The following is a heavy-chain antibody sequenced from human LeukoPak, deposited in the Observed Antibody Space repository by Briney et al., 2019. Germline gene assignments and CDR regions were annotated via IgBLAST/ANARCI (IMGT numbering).Heavy chain of an antibody. CDR3: ARAYKDRSLAGKKEFFQH. CDR1: GFTFDNYA. Sequence: GGSLRLSCAASGFTFDNYAMNWVRQVPGKGLEWISLISWSSGTIGYADSVKGRFTISRDNANNFLYLQMNSLRAEDTALYYCARAYKDRSLAGKKEFFQHWGQGTLVTVSS. V-gene: IGHV3-9*01. CDR2: ISWSSGTI. J-gene: IGHJ1*01. D-gene: IGHD6-19*01.